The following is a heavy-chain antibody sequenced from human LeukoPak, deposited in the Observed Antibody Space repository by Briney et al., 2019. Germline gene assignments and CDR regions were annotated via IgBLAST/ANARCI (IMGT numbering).Heavy chain of an antibody. J-gene: IGHJ4*02. Sequence: MPGGSLRLSCAASGFTLTSYTMEWLRQAPGKGLEWVSSITGISNGINYAHSGKGRFTISRDNAKNSLSLQMNSLRADDTAVYYCARARVASVYGSGREYYFDYWGQGALVTVSS. CDR2: ITGISNGI. V-gene: IGHV3-21*01. CDR1: GFTLTSYT. CDR3: ARARVASVYGSGREYYFDY. D-gene: IGHD3-10*01.